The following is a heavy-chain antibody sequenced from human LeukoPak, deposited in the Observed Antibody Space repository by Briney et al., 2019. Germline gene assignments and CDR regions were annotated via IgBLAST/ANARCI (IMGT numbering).Heavy chain of an antibody. D-gene: IGHD2-2*01. Sequence: GASVKVSCKGSGYTFTSYGISWVRQAPGQGLEWMGWISAYNGNTNYAQKLQGRVTMTTDTSTSTAYMELRSLRSDDTAVYYCARVHSYCSSTSCLDYWGQGTLVTVSS. J-gene: IGHJ4*02. CDR1: GYTFTSYG. CDR2: ISAYNGNT. CDR3: ARVHSYCSSTSCLDY. V-gene: IGHV1-18*01.